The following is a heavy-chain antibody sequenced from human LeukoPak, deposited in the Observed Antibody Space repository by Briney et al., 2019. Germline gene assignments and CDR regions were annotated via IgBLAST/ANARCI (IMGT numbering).Heavy chain of an antibody. D-gene: IGHD2-2*01. Sequence: GGSLRLSCAASGFTFSSYEMNWVRQAPGKGLEWVSYISSSGSTIYYADSVKGRFTISRDNAKNSLYLQMNTLRAEDTAVYYCAKKFSTGLDPWGQGTLVTVSS. J-gene: IGHJ5*02. CDR1: GFTFSSYE. CDR3: AKKFSTGLDP. V-gene: IGHV3-48*03. CDR2: ISSSGSTI.